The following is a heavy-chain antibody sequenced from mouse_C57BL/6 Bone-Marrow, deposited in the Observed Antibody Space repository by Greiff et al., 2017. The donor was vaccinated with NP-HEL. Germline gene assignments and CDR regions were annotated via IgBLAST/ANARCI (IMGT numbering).Heavy chain of an antibody. CDR3: ARRVITTVVFDY. CDR2: ISYDGSN. CDR1: GYSITSGYY. V-gene: IGHV3-6*01. D-gene: IGHD1-1*01. Sequence: EVKLVESGPGLVKPSQSLSLTCSVTGYSITSGYYWNWIRQFPGNKLEWMGYISYDGSNNYNPSLKNRISITRDTSKNQFFLKLNSVTTEDTATYYCARRVITTVVFDYWGQGTTLTVSS. J-gene: IGHJ2*01.